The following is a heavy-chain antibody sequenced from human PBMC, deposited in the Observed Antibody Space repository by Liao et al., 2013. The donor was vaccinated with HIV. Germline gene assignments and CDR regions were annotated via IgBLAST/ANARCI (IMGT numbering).Heavy chain of an antibody. CDR3: ARGRVVPAAIRAKYFDY. D-gene: IGHD2-2*02. Sequence: QVQLQQWGAGLLKPSETLSLTCAVYGGSFSGYYWTWIRQPPREGAWSGLGKVNHGGTTIYTPSLKSRLTILADTSKNQFSLNLRSVTAADTALYYCARGRVVPAAIRAKYFDYWGPGSLVTVSS. V-gene: IGHV4-34*02. CDR1: GGSFSGYY. J-gene: IGHJ4*02. CDR2: VNHGGTT.